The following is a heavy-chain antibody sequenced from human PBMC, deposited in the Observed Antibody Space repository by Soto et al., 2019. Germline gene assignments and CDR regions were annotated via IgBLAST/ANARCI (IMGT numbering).Heavy chain of an antibody. D-gene: IGHD4-17*01. V-gene: IGHV4-31*03. CDR1: GGSINSGVYY. CDR3: ARAGDYGDYSFDY. CDR2: IYHSGTT. Sequence: LSLTCTVSGGSINSGVYYWNWIRQHPGKGLEWIGYIYHSGTTYYNPSLRSRATISVDTSERQFSLNLSSVTAADTAVYYCARAGDYGDYSFDYWGQGTLVTVSS. J-gene: IGHJ4*02.